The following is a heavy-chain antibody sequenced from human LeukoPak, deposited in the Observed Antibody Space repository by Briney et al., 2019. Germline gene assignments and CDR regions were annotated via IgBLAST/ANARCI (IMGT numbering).Heavy chain of an antibody. J-gene: IGHJ4*02. CDR3: GRVGALSPYFDY. CDR1: GGSISSYY. CDR2: IYTSGST. D-gene: IGHD1-26*01. Sequence: SETLSLTCTVSGGSISSYYWSWIRQPAGKGLEWIGRIYTSGSTNYHPSLKSRVTMSVDTTKNQFSLKLSLGTAAATAVYYAGRVGALSPYFDYWGQGTLVTVSS. V-gene: IGHV4-4*07.